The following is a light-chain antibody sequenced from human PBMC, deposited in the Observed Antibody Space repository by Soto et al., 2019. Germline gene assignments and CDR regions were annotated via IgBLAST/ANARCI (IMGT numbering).Light chain of an antibody. CDR2: AAS. Sequence: DIQMTQSPSSLSASVGDRVTITCRASQSISNYLNLYQQKPGKAPKLLMFAASSLQSGVPSRFSGGGSGTDFTLTISSLQPEDFATYYCQQSYSTPRTFGQGTKVEIK. V-gene: IGKV1-39*01. CDR1: QSISNY. J-gene: IGKJ1*01. CDR3: QQSYSTPRT.